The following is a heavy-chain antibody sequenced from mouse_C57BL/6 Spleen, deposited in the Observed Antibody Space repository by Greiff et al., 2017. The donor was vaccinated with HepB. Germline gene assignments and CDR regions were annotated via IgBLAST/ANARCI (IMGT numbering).Heavy chain of an antibody. Sequence: VQLQQPGAELVRPGTSVKLSCKASGYTFTSYWMHWVKQRPGQGLEWIGVIDPSDSYTNYNQKFKGKATLTVDTSSSTAYMQLSSLTSEDSAVYYCARDGSSTHWYFDVWGTGTTVTVSS. CDR2: IDPSDSYT. D-gene: IGHD1-1*01. CDR1: GYTFTSYW. V-gene: IGHV1-59*01. CDR3: ARDGSSTHWYFDV. J-gene: IGHJ1*03.